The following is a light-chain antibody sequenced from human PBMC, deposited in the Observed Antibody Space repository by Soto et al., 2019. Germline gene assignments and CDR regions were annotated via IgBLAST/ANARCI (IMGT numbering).Light chain of an antibody. CDR1: QSISSY. CDR2: AAS. CDR3: QQSYSTPVT. J-gene: IGKJ1*01. V-gene: IGKV1-39*01. Sequence: DIQMTQSPSSLSASVGDRVTITCRASQSISSYLNWYQQKPGKAPKLLIYAASSLQSGVPSRFSGSGSGTDFTLTISILQPEDFATYYCQQSYSTPVTFGQGNKV.